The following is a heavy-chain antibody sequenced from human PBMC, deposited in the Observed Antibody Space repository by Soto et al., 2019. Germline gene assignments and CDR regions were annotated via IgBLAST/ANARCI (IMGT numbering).Heavy chain of an antibody. J-gene: IGHJ4*02. Sequence: QVQLVQSGAEVKKPGASVKLSCRTSGYTFTHYYIHWVRQAPGQGLEWLAIINPASGSTNYAQDFQGRVTLTMDTSTTTVYMELSGLRAADTAIFYCARDLAAGDYWGQGTLVTVSS. D-gene: IGHD6-13*01. CDR1: GYTFTHYY. V-gene: IGHV1-46*01. CDR2: INPASGST. CDR3: ARDLAAGDY.